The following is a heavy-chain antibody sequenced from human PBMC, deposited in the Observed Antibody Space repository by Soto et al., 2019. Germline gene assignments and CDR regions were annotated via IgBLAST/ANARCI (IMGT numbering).Heavy chain of an antibody. D-gene: IGHD6-6*01. CDR2: IYPGDSDT. V-gene: IGHV5-51*01. CDR1: GYSFTSYW. Sequence: PGESLKISCKGSGYSFTSYWIGWVRQMPGKGLKWMGIIYPGDSDTRYSPSFQGQVTISADKSISTAYLQWSSLKASDTAMYYCARLGSYSSSSRGYYYYYGMDVWGQGTTVTVSS. J-gene: IGHJ6*02. CDR3: ARLGSYSSSSRGYYYYYGMDV.